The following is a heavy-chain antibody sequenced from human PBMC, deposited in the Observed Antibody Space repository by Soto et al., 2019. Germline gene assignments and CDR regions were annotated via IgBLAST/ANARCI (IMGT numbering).Heavy chain of an antibody. CDR2: ISYDGSNK. J-gene: IGHJ4*02. CDR3: ATRDCSGGTCYFDY. Sequence: QVQLVESGGGVVQPGRSLRLSCAASGFTFSSYAMHWVRQAPGKGLEWVAVISYDGSNKYYGDSVKGRFTISRDNSKNTLYLQMNSLRADDTAVYYCATRDCSGGTCYFDYWGQGTLVTVSS. CDR1: GFTFSSYA. V-gene: IGHV3-30-3*01. D-gene: IGHD2-15*01.